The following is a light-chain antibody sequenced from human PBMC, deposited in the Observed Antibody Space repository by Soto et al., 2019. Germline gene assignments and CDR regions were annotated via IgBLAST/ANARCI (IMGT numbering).Light chain of an antibody. Sequence: DILLIQSPATLSASVGDRITINCRASENIFQCLAWYQQRSGSAPNLLIYAASDLEKGVPSRFSGSGSGTEFTLTIDNLQPNDSATYFCQHYHSQSITFGGGTQVDVK. CDR2: AAS. J-gene: IGKJ4*01. CDR1: ENIFQC. CDR3: QHYHSQSIT. V-gene: IGKV1-5*01.